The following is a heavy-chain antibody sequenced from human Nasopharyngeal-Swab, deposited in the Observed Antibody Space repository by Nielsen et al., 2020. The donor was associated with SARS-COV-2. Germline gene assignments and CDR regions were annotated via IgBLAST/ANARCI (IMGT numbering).Heavy chain of an antibody. Sequence: ASVKVSCKSSGYTVSRNDINWVRQATGQGLEWMGWMNPKSGEVGYAQKFQGRVTMTRNTSTTTAYMELSSLRHEDTAVYYCARGAFGLGHSWFDPWGQGTLVTVSS. CDR1: GYTVSRND. D-gene: IGHD3-16*01. CDR3: ARGAFGLGHSWFDP. V-gene: IGHV1-8*01. J-gene: IGHJ5*02. CDR2: MNPKSGEV.